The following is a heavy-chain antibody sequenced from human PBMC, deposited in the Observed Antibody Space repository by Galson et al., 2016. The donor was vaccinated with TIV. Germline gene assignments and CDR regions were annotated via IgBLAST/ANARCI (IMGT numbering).Heavy chain of an antibody. CDR2: IYWNGVST. CDR3: AGDQTLRFLRGYGMDV. J-gene: IGHJ6*02. V-gene: IGHV3-20*01. Sequence: SLRLSCAASGFTFDDHGMSWVRQVPGKGLEWVAGIYWNGVSTGYADSVTGRLTISRDNAKNSLYLQMNGLRAEDTALYHCAGDQTLRFLRGYGMDVWGQGTTVIVSS. D-gene: IGHD3-3*01. CDR1: GFTFDDHG.